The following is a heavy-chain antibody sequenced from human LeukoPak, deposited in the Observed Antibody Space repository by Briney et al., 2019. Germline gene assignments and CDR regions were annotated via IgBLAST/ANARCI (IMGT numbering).Heavy chain of an antibody. J-gene: IGHJ4*02. Sequence: GSLRLSCTVSGFTFGDYAMSWIRQAPGKGLEWVGFIRSKAYGKTADYAASVKGRFTISRDDSKAIAYLQMNSLKTEDTAVYHCTRDRGAYNLYDYWGQGTLVTVSS. CDR2: IRSKAYGKTA. CDR3: TRDRGAYNLYDY. D-gene: IGHD1-1*01. V-gene: IGHV3-49*03. CDR1: GFTFGDYA.